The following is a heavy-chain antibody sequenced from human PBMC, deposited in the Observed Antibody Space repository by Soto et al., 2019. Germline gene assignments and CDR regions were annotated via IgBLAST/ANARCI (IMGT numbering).Heavy chain of an antibody. CDR1: GGSISGYF. D-gene: IGHD3-9*01. CDR2: ISHTGIT. CDR3: ARHLDRPTIYFQH. V-gene: IGHV4-59*08. J-gene: IGHJ1*01. Sequence: PSETLSLTCTVSGGSISGYFWTWIRQPPGKGLEWIGYISHTGITYYNSSLKSRVAMSVDTSKNQFSLKLSSVTAADTAVYYCARHLDRPTIYFQHWGQGTLVTVSS.